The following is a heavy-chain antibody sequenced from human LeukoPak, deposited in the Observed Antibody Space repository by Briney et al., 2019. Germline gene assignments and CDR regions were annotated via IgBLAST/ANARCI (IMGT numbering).Heavy chain of an antibody. V-gene: IGHV4-4*07. CDR3: ARDDCRDGYNYCYYYGMDV. Sequence: PSETLSLTCTVSGGSISSYYWSWIRQPAGKGLEWIGRIYTSGSTNYNPSLKSRVTISLDTSKNQFSLKLSSVTAADTAVYYCARDDCRDGYNYCYYYGMDVWGQGTTVTVSS. CDR2: IYTSGST. J-gene: IGHJ6*02. CDR1: GGSISSYY. D-gene: IGHD2-15*01.